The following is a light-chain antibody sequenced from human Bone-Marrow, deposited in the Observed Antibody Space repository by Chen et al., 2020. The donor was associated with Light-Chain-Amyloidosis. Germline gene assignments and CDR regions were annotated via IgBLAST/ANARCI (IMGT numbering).Light chain of an antibody. CDR2: DAS. V-gene: IGKV3-11*01. Sequence: EIVLTQSPATLSLSPGETATLSCRASQSVFRYLAWYQQVPGQPPRLLIYDASTRATGTPARISGGGSGTDFTLTISSRDPEDFAVYYCQQRSSWPWTFGQGTKVEVK. CDR3: QQRSSWPWT. J-gene: IGKJ1*01. CDR1: QSVFRY.